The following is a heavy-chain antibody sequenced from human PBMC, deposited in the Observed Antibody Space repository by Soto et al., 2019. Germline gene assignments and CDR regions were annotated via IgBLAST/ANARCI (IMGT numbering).Heavy chain of an antibody. D-gene: IGHD6-13*01. CDR2: INHSGST. CDR1: GGSFSGYY. V-gene: IGHV4-34*01. CDR3: ARGYGSSSWYDYYYGMDV. J-gene: IGHJ6*02. Sequence: SETLSLTCAVYGGSFSGYYWSWIRQPPGKGLEWIGEINHSGSTNYNPSLKSRVTISVDTSKNQFSLKLSSVTAADTAVYYCARGYGSSSWYDYYYGMDVWGQGTTVTVSS.